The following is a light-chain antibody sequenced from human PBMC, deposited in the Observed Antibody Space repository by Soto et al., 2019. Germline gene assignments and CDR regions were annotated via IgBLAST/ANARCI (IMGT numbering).Light chain of an antibody. V-gene: IGKV1-6*02. CDR3: LQDYNYPRT. J-gene: IGKJ1*01. CDR2: GAS. Sequence: AIQMTQSPSSLSAFVGDAVTITCRASQDIRSDLAWYQQKPGKAPKLLMYGASALQSGVPSRFSGRGSGTDFTLTISSLQPEDFATYYCLQDYNYPRTFGQGTKVEIK. CDR1: QDIRSD.